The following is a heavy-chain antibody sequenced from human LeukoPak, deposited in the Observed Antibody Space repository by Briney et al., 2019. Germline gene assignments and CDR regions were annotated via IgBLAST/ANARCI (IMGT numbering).Heavy chain of an antibody. CDR2: IYYSGST. V-gene: IGHV4-39*01. Sequence: PSETLSLTCTVSGGSISSSSYYWGWIRQPPGKGLEWIGSIYYSGSTYYNPSLKSRVTISVDTSKNQFSLKLSSVTAADTAVYYCARMVQQWPKGTFDYWGQGTLVTVSS. J-gene: IGHJ4*02. D-gene: IGHD6-19*01. CDR1: GGSISSSSYY. CDR3: ARMVQQWPKGTFDY.